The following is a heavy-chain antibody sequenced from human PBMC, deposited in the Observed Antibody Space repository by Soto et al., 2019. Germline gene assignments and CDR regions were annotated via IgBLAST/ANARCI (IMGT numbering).Heavy chain of an antibody. CDR1: GFTFSSYG. CDR3: ARGGGITMIVGVHYYGMDV. Sequence: QVQLVESGGGVVQPGRSLRLSCAASGFTFSSYGMHWVRQAPGKGLEWVAVIWYDGSNKYYADSVKGRFTISRDNSKNTLYLQMNSLRDEDTAVYYCARGGGITMIVGVHYYGMDVRVQGTTVTVSS. CDR2: IWYDGSNK. V-gene: IGHV3-33*01. J-gene: IGHJ6*02. D-gene: IGHD3-22*01.